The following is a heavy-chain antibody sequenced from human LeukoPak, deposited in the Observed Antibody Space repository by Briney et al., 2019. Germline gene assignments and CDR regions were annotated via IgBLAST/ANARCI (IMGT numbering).Heavy chain of an antibody. J-gene: IGHJ4*02. CDR3: ARDGRGKYHLDL. CDR2: ISAIGDDK. Sequence: PGGSLRLSCVASGFTNDYYMAWIRQAPGKGLEWIAYISAIGDDKYYADSVKGRFTISRDNAKNSMYLQMNSLRADDTALYYCARDGRGKYHLDLWGQGTLVTVPS. D-gene: IGHD1-26*01. V-gene: IGHV3-11*01. CDR1: GFTNDYY.